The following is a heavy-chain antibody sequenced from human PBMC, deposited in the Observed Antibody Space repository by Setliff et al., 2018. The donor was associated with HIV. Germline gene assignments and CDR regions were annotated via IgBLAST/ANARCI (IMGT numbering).Heavy chain of an antibody. J-gene: IGHJ6*03. D-gene: IGHD3-3*01. CDR3: ARQKYWSGYYGEGYYYYMDV. CDR1: GGSISSSSYY. Sequence: TLSLTCTVSGGSISSSSYYWGWIRQPPGKGLEWIGSINYSGRTRYNASLKSRVAIFADTPTNQFSLVLNSVTAADTALYYCARQKYWSGYYGEGYYYYMDVWGKGTTVTVSS. V-gene: IGHV4-39*01. CDR2: INYSGRT.